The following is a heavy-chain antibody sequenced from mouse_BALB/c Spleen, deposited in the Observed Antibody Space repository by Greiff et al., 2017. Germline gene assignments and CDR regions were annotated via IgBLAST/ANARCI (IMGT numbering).Heavy chain of an antibody. Sequence: DVKLVESGGGLVKPGGSLKLSCAASGFTFSSYAMSWVRQTPEKRLEWVASISSGGSTYYPDSVKGRFTISRDNARNILYLQMSSLRSEDTAMYYCARGPGSSYWYFDVWGAGTTVTVSS. CDR2: ISSGGST. D-gene: IGHD1-1*01. CDR3: ARGPGSSYWYFDV. J-gene: IGHJ1*01. CDR1: GFTFSSYA. V-gene: IGHV5-6-5*01.